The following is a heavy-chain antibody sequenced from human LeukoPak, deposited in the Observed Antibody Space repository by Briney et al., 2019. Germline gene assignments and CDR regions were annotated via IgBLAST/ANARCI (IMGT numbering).Heavy chain of an antibody. CDR1: GFTFSSSA. V-gene: IGHV3-23*01. CDR2: ISNNGGYT. D-gene: IGHD2-15*01. J-gene: IGHJ4*02. CDR3: AKQLGYCSDGSCYFPY. Sequence: GGSLRLFCAASGFTFSSSALSWVRQAPGKGLEWVSAISNNGGYTYYADSVQGRFTISRDNSKSTLCLQMNSLRAEDTAVYYCAKQLGYCSDGSCYFPYWGQGTLVTVSS.